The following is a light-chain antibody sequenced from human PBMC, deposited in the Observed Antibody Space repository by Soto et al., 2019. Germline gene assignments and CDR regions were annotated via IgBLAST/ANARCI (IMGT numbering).Light chain of an antibody. J-gene: IGLJ2*01. CDR3: QSYDSSLSGVV. CDR2: GNS. V-gene: IGLV1-40*01. CDR1: SSNIGAGYD. Sequence: QSVLTQPPSVSGAPGQRVTISCTESSSNIGAGYDVHWYRQLPGTAPKLLIYGNSNRPSGVPDRFSGSKSGTSASLAITGLQAEDEADYYCQSYDSSLSGVVFGGGTKVTVL.